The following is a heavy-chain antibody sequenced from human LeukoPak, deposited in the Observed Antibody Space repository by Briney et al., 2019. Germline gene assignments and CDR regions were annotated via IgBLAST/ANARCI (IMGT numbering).Heavy chain of an antibody. V-gene: IGHV3-30*01. CDR2: ISHDGYHK. Sequence: GGSLGLSCAASGFTLSSYAIQWVRQAPAKGREGVAVISHDGYHKHYADSVKGRVTFSRDNSKTTVYLQMNSLRAEDTAVYYCAKEGRYASYYFYYYMDVWGKGTTVTISS. D-gene: IGHD5-12*01. CDR3: AKEGRYASYYFYYYMDV. CDR1: GFTLSSYA. J-gene: IGHJ6*03.